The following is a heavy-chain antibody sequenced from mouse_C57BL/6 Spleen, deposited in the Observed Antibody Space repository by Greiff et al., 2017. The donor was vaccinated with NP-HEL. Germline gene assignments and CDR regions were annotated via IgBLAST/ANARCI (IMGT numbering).Heavy chain of an antibody. V-gene: IGHV1-55*01. CDR2: IYPGSGST. J-gene: IGHJ2*01. D-gene: IGHD1-1*01. Sequence: QVQLQQPGAELVKPGASVKMSCKASGYTFTSYWITWVKQRPGQGLEWIGDIYPGSGSTNYNEKFTSKATLTVDTSSSTAYMQLSSLTSEDSAVYYCARVITTVVAYYFDYWGQGTTLTVSS. CDR3: ARVITTVVAYYFDY. CDR1: GYTFTSYW.